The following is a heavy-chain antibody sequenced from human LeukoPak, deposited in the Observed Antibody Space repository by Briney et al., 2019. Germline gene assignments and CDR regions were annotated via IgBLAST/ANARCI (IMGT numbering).Heavy chain of an antibody. CDR1: GGSISNYY. CDR2: ISYSGST. J-gene: IGHJ4*02. Sequence: SETLSLTCTVSGGSISNYYWSWIRQPPGKGLEWIGYISYSGSTNYNPSLRSRVTISVDTSKNQFSLKLSSVTAADTAVYYCARDRGSGPLSFDYWGQGTLVTVSS. V-gene: IGHV4-59*01. CDR3: ARDRGSGPLSFDY. D-gene: IGHD2-15*01.